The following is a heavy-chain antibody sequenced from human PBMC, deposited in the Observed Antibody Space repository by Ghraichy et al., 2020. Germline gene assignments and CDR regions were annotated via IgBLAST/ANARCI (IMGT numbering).Heavy chain of an antibody. CDR1: GFTFSSYS. D-gene: IGHD3-10*01. V-gene: IGHV3-48*02. CDR3: ARQWFGEFPDAFDI. J-gene: IGHJ3*02. CDR2: ISSSSSTI. Sequence: GGSLRLSCAASGFTFSSYSMNWVRQAPGKGLEWVSYISSSSSTIYYADSVKGRFTISRDNAKNSLYLQMNSLRDEDTAVYYCARQWFGEFPDAFDIWGQGTMVTVSS.